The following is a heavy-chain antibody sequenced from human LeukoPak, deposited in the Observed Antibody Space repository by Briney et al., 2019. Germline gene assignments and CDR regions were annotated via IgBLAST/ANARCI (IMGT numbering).Heavy chain of an antibody. CDR3: VRVVPVIGSRYFDS. Sequence: GGSLRLSCAASGFTFSDHYMDWVRQAPAEGLEWVGRIRNKVNSYITEYAASVTGRFTISRDDSKNILYLQMNSLRSEDSAVYYCVRVVPVIGSRYFDSWGQGALVTVSS. J-gene: IGHJ4*02. CDR1: GFTFSDHY. CDR2: IRNKVNSYIT. D-gene: IGHD2-2*01. V-gene: IGHV3-72*01.